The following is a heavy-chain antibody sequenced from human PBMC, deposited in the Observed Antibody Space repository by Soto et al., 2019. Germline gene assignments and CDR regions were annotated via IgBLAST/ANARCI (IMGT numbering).Heavy chain of an antibody. J-gene: IGHJ6*02. V-gene: IGHV3-23*01. CDR2: ISGSGGST. D-gene: IGHD1-26*01. Sequence: AGGSLRLSCAASGFTFSSYAMSWVRQAPGKGLEWVSAISGSGGSTYYADSVKGRFTISRDNSKNTLYLQMNSLRAEDTAVYYCAKFGGRAPYGMDVWGQGTTVTVSS. CDR3: AKFGGRAPYGMDV. CDR1: GFTFSSYA.